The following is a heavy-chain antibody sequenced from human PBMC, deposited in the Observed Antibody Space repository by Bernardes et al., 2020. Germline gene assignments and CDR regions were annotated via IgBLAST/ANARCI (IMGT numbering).Heavy chain of an antibody. Sequence: SETLSLTCTVSGGSITSDTYYWSWIRQSPGKGLEWIGNVYDSGSTNYNPSLKSRLTISVDTSKNQFSLKLSSVTAADTAMYYCARDRSPGGSYYGMDVWGKGTTVTVSS. D-gene: IGHD1-26*01. CDR2: VYDSGST. J-gene: IGHJ6*04. V-gene: IGHV4-61*01. CDR3: ARDRSPGGSYYGMDV. CDR1: GGSITSDTYY.